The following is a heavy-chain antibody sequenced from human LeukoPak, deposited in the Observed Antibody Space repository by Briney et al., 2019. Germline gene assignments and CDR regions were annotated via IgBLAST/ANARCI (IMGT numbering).Heavy chain of an antibody. Sequence: SETLSLTCTVSGGSISSYYWSWIRQPPGKGLEWIGYIYYSGSTNYNPSLKSRVTISVDTSKNQFSLKLSSVTAADTAVYYCARTQYSSGDFMDVWGKGTTVTVSS. J-gene: IGHJ6*03. CDR2: IYYSGST. V-gene: IGHV4-59*01. CDR3: ARTQYSSGDFMDV. D-gene: IGHD6-19*01. CDR1: GGSISSYY.